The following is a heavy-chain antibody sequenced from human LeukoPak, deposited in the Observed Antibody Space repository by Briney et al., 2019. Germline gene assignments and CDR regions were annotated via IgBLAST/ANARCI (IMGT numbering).Heavy chain of an antibody. J-gene: IGHJ5*02. CDR1: GGSISGGSYY. D-gene: IGHD6-19*01. CDR3: ARGYSSGRGWFDP. Sequence: SETLSLTCTVSGGSISGGSYYWTWIRQPAGKGLEWIGYIYYSGSTNYNPSLKSRVTISVDTSKNQFSLKLSSVTAADTAVYYCARGYSSGRGWFDPWGQGTLVTVSS. CDR2: IYYSGST. V-gene: IGHV4-61*10.